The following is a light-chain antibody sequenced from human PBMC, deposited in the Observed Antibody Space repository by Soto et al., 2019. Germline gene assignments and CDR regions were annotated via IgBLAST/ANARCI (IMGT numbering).Light chain of an antibody. CDR2: KAS. Sequence: DIQMTQSPSTLSASVGDRVTITCRASQSINSWLAWYQQKPGKAPKLLLYKASSLESGVPSRFSGSGSGTEFTLTIFRLEPEDFAVYYCQQYGVSPRTFGQGTKVEIK. J-gene: IGKJ1*01. CDR3: QQYGVSPRT. CDR1: QSINSW. V-gene: IGKV1-5*03.